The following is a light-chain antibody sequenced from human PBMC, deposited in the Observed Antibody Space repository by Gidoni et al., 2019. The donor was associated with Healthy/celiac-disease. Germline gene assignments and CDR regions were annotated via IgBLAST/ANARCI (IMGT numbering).Light chain of an antibody. CDR1: QGISSY. CDR3: QQLNSYPLT. Sequence: IQLTQSPSSLSASVGDRVTITCRASQGISSYLAWYQQKPGKAPKLLIYAASTLQSGVPSRFSGRGSGTDFTLTISSLQPEDVATYYCQQLNSYPLTCGGGTKVEIK. J-gene: IGKJ4*01. CDR2: AAS. V-gene: IGKV1-9*01.